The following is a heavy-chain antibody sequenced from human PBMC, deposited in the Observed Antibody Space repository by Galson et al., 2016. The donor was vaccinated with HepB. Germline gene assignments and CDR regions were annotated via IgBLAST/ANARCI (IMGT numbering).Heavy chain of an antibody. Sequence: SLRLSCAASGFTFSRYWMHWVRQVPGKGLVWVSRINSDGSSRNYADSVKGRFTISRGNAKSTLYLQMNSLRVEDTALYYCAVSMGGAFDWYDYLDYWGQETLVAVTS. CDR2: INSDGSSR. J-gene: IGHJ4*02. D-gene: IGHD3-9*01. CDR3: AVSMGGAFDWYDYLDY. CDR1: GFTFSRYW. V-gene: IGHV3-74*01.